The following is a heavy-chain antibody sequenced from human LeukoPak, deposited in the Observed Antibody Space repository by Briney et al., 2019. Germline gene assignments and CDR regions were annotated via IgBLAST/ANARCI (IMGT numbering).Heavy chain of an antibody. CDR2: IYYSGST. J-gene: IGHJ4*02. D-gene: IGHD2-21*01. CDR1: GGSITTGGYY. Sequence: SQTLSLTCTVSGGSITTGGYYWNWIRQHPGKGLEWIGYIYYSGSTNYNPSLKSRVTISVDTSKNQFSLKLSSVTAADTAVYYCARVVVAAYFDYWGQGTLVTVSS. V-gene: IGHV4-61*08. CDR3: ARVVVAAYFDY.